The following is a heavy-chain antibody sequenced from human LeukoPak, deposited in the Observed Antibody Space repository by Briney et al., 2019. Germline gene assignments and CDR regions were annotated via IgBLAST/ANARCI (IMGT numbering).Heavy chain of an antibody. CDR3: VRDPEALDY. V-gene: IGHV3-48*02. CDR1: GFTFSSFS. J-gene: IGHJ4*02. CDR2: ISRGRPTI. Sequence: PGGSLRLSCAASGFTFSSFSMNWVRQAPGKRLEWVSYISRGRPTIHYADSVRGRFTISRDNAKNSLYLQMNSLRDEDTAVYYCVRDPEALDYWGQGALVTVSS.